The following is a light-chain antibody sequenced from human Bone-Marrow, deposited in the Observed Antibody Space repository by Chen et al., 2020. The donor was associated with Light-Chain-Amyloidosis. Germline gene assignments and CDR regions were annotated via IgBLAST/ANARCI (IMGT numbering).Light chain of an antibody. CDR1: SSDVGGDND. CDR3: CSYAGSYTWV. Sequence: QPALTQPRSVSGSPGQPVTISCAGTSSDVGGDNDVSWDQQHPGKAPKLMIYDVRKRPSGVPDRCSGSKSGNTASLTISGLQAEDEADYYCCSYAGSYTWVFGGGTKLTVL. V-gene: IGLV2-11*01. CDR2: DVR. J-gene: IGLJ3*02.